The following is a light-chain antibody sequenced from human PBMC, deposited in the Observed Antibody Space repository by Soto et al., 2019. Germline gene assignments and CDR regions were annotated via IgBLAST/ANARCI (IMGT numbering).Light chain of an antibody. CDR2: END. CDR1: SSNIGNYY. Sequence: QSVLTQPPSVSAAPGQKVTMSCSGGSSNIGNYYVSWHQQFPGTAPKLLIYENDKRPSGIPDRFSGSKSGTSATLGITGRQTGAEYDYHCGPWDSSLCIFFFGTGTKLTFL. V-gene: IGLV1-51*02. CDR3: GPWDSSLCIFF. J-gene: IGLJ1*01.